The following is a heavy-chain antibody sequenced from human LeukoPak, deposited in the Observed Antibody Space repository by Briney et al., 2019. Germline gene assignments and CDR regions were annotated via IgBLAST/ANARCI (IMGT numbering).Heavy chain of an antibody. CDR2: VNNDGSST. V-gene: IGHV3-74*01. J-gene: IGHJ4*02. Sequence: PVGSLRLSCGASGFSFSSYWMHWVRQAPGKGLMWDSRVNNDGSSTTYADSVEGRFTISRDNARNTLYLQMNSLRAEDTAVYYCARSSYPYYFDYWGQGTLVTVSS. D-gene: IGHD6-19*01. CDR3: ARSSYPYYFDY. CDR1: GFSFSSYW.